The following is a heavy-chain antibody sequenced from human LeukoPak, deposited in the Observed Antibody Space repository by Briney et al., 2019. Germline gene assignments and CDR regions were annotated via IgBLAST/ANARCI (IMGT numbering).Heavy chain of an antibody. J-gene: IGHJ6*02. CDR1: GFTFSSYG. D-gene: IGHD2-15*01. Sequence: GGSLRLSCAASGFTFSSYGMHWVRQAPGKGLEWVAVISYDGSNKYYAGSVKGRFTISRDNSKNTLCLQMNSLRAEDTAVYYCARVDCSGGSCYYYGMDVWGQGTTVTVSS. CDR2: ISYDGSNK. V-gene: IGHV3-30*03. CDR3: ARVDCSGGSCYYYGMDV.